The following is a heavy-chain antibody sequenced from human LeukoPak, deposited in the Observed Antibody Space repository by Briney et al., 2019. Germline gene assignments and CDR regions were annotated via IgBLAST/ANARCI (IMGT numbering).Heavy chain of an antibody. Sequence: ASVKVSCKASGYTFTDYYIHWVRQATGQGLEWMGWMNPNSGNTGYAQKFQGRVTITRNTSISTAYMELSSLRSEDTAVYYCAREYSSSWYFKGYGDAFDIWGQGTMVTVSS. V-gene: IGHV1-8*03. J-gene: IGHJ3*02. CDR3: AREYSSSWYFKGYGDAFDI. CDR1: GYTFTDYY. CDR2: MNPNSGNT. D-gene: IGHD6-13*01.